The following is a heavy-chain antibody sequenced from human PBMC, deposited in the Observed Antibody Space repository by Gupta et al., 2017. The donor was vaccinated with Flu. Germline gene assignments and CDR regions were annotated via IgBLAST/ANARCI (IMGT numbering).Heavy chain of an antibody. Sequence: FTEYYIHWVRQAPGQGLEWMGKINPDGGSTRYAQRVQGRVTMTRDTSTNIVYMELSSLRSDDTAMHYCARTPRVGAFEYWGQGTLVAVSS. D-gene: IGHD1-26*01. CDR3: ARTPRVGAFEY. CDR2: INPDGGST. J-gene: IGHJ4*02. V-gene: IGHV1-46*01. CDR1: FTEYY.